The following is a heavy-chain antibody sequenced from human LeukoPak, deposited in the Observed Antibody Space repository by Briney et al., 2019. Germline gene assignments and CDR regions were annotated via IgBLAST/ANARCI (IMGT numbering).Heavy chain of an antibody. CDR1: GFTFSSYA. D-gene: IGHD3-10*01. V-gene: IGHV3-30-3*01. J-gene: IGHJ4*02. CDR2: ISYDGSNK. CDR3: ARVPYYGSGSYRNYFDY. Sequence: GRSLRLSCAASGFTFSSYAMHWVRQAPGKGLEWVAVISYDGSNKYYADSVKGRFTISRDNSKNTLYLQMNSLRAEDTAVYYCARVPYYGSGSYRNYFDYWGQGTLVTVSS.